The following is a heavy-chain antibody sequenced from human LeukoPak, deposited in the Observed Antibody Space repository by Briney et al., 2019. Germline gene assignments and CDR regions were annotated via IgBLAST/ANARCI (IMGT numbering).Heavy chain of an antibody. Sequence: SETLSLTCTVSGGSVSNYYWSWIRQSPGKGLEWIGYIYYSGSTNYKPSLKSRVTISVDTSKNQFSLKLSSVTAADTAVYYCARLYSSGWYRTPYYYYYMDVWGKGTTVTVSS. J-gene: IGHJ6*03. CDR1: GGSVSNYY. CDR2: IYYSGST. V-gene: IGHV4-59*02. CDR3: ARLYSSGWYRTPYYYYYMDV. D-gene: IGHD6-19*01.